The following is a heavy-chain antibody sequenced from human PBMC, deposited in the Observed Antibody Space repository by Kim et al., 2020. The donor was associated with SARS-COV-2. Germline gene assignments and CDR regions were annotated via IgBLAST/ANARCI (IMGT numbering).Heavy chain of an antibody. CDR3: AKVRPNYYDSSGLDFDY. D-gene: IGHD3-22*01. CDR2: ISWNSGSI. CDR1: GFTFGDYA. J-gene: IGHJ4*02. V-gene: IGHV3-9*01. Sequence: GGFLRLSCAASGFTFGDYAMHWVRQAPGKGLEWVSGISWNSGSIGYADSVKGRFTISRDNAKNSLYLQMNSLRAEDTALYYCAKVRPNYYDSSGLDFDYWGQGTLVTVSS.